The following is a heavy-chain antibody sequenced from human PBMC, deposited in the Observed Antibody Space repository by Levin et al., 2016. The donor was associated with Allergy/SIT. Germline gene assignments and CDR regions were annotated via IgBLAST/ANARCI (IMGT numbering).Heavy chain of an antibody. CDR3: ARSRAKTYNYYGSGSYYNFDY. CDR2: INPNSGGT. D-gene: IGHD3-10*01. Sequence: ASVKVSCKASGYTFTGYYMHWVRQAPGQGLEWMGWINPNSGGTNYAQKFQGRVTMTRDTSISTAYMELSRLRSDDTAVYYCARSRAKTYNYYGSGSYYNFDYWGQGTLVTVSS. J-gene: IGHJ4*02. V-gene: IGHV1-2*02. CDR1: GYTFTGYY.